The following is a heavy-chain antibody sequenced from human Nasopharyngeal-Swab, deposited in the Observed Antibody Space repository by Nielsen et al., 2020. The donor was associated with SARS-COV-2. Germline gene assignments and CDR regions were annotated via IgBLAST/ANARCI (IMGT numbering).Heavy chain of an antibody. CDR2: IIPILGIA. Sequence: SVKVSCKASGGTFSSYAISWVRKAPGQGLEWMGGIIPILGIANYAQKFQGRVTITADKSTSTAYMELSSLRSEDTAVYYCAREYGIVVVPAATGGMDVWGQGTTVTVSS. V-gene: IGHV1-69*10. D-gene: IGHD2-2*01. J-gene: IGHJ6*02. CDR3: AREYGIVVVPAATGGMDV. CDR1: GGTFSSYA.